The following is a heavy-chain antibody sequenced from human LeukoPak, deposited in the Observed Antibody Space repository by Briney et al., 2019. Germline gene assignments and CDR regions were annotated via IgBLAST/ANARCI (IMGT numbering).Heavy chain of an antibody. V-gene: IGHV1-2*02. CDR3: ARGRITMIVVAERYNWFDP. CDR2: FNPNSGGT. J-gene: IGHJ5*02. CDR1: GYTFTGYY. D-gene: IGHD3-22*01. Sequence: ASVKVSCKASGYTFTGYYMHWVQQAPGQGLEWMGWFNPNSGGTNYAQKFQGRVTMTRDTSISTAYMELSRLRSDDTAVYYCARGRITMIVVAERYNWFDPWGQGTPVTVSS.